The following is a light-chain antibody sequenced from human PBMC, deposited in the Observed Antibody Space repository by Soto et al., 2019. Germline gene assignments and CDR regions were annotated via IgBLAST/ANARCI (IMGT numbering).Light chain of an antibody. CDR3: QQYSNWPFN. CDR1: QSVNSN. Sequence: EIVITQSPATLSVSPGERATLSCRASQSVNSNLAWYQQKPGQAPRLLIYGASTRATGIPARFSGSGSGTEFTLTISSLQSEDFAVYYCQQYSNWPFNFGQGTRLEIK. J-gene: IGKJ5*01. CDR2: GAS. V-gene: IGKV3-15*01.